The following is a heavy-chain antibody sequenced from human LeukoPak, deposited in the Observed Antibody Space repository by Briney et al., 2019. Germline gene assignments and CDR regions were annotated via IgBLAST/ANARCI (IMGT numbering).Heavy chain of an antibody. CDR3: AKSRLGRDYGDYVDFDY. CDR2: ISYDGSNK. J-gene: IGHJ4*02. Sequence: GRSLRLSCAASGFTFSSYAMHWVRQAPGKGLEWVAVISYDGSNKYYADSVKGRFTISRDNSKNTLYLQMNSLRAEDTAVYYCAKSRLGRDYGDYVDFDYWGQGTLVTVSS. D-gene: IGHD4-17*01. V-gene: IGHV3-30-3*02. CDR1: GFTFSSYA.